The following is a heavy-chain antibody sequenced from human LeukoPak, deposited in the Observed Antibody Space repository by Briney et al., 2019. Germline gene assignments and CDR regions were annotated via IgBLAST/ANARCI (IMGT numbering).Heavy chain of an antibody. CDR2: IYYGGST. V-gene: IGHV4-59*01. CDR1: GGSISSYY. Sequence: PSETLSLTCTVSGGSISSYYWSWIRQPPGKGLEWIGYIYYGGSTNYNPSLKSRVTISVDTSKNQFSLKLSSVTAADTAVYYCARLFGEYIFDYWGQGTLVTVSS. CDR3: ARLFGEYIFDY. J-gene: IGHJ4*02. D-gene: IGHD3-10*01.